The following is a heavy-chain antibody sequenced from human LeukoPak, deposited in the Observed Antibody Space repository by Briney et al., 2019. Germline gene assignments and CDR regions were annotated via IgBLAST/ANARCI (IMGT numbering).Heavy chain of an antibody. Sequence: GGSLRLSCAGSRFTFSSYGMHWVRQAPGRGLEWVSVIWYDGTNKYYADSVKGRFTISRDNSKNTLYLQMNRLRAEDTAVYYCARDLGDFWSGPKAYFDYWGQGTLVTVSS. V-gene: IGHV3-33*08. J-gene: IGHJ4*02. CDR1: RFTFSSYG. CDR3: ARDLGDFWSGPKAYFDY. CDR2: IWYDGTNK. D-gene: IGHD3-3*01.